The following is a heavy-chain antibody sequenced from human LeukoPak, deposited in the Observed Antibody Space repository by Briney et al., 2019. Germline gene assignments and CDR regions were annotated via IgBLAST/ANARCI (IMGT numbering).Heavy chain of an antibody. CDR1: GFTFSSYA. Sequence: GGSLRLSCAASGFTFSSYAMSWVRQAPGKGLEWVSAISGSGGSTYYADSVKGRFTISRDNSKNTLYLQMNSLRAEDTAVYYCAKEKDYDFWSGYSAFDYWGQGTLVTVSS. V-gene: IGHV3-23*01. CDR2: ISGSGGST. J-gene: IGHJ4*02. D-gene: IGHD3-3*01. CDR3: AKEKDYDFWSGYSAFDY.